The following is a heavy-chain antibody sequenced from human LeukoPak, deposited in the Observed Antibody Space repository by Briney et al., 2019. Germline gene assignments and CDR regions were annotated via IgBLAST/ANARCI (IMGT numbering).Heavy chain of an antibody. D-gene: IGHD3-9*01. Sequence: SETLSLTCTVSGGSISSYYWGWIRQPPGKGLEWIGSIYYSGSTYYNPSLKSRVTISVDTSKNQFSLKLSSVTAADTAVYYCARERYDILTGYSIDYWGQGTLVTVSS. J-gene: IGHJ4*02. V-gene: IGHV4-39*07. CDR3: ARERYDILTGYSIDY. CDR1: GGSISSYY. CDR2: IYYSGST.